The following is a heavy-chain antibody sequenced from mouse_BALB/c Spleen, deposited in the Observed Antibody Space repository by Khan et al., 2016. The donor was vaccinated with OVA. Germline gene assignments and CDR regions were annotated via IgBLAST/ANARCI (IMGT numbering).Heavy chain of an antibody. J-gene: IGHJ2*01. CDR3: ARDSNFDY. Sequence: EVMLVESGGGLVQPGGSRKLSCAASGFTFSRFGMHWVRQAPEKRLEWVAYISSGSSTIYYGDTVKGRFTISRDNPKNTLFLQMTSLRSEDTAMYYCARDSNFDYWGQGTTLTVSS. V-gene: IGHV5-17*02. CDR1: GFTFSRFG. CDR2: ISSGSSTI.